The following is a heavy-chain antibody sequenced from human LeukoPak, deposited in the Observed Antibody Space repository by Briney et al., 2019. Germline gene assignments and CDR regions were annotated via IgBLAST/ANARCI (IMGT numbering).Heavy chain of an antibody. CDR2: ISQSGSI. V-gene: IGHV4-34*01. CDR3: ARAHSSGWYG. D-gene: IGHD6-19*01. J-gene: IGHJ4*02. Sequence: SETLSLTCAVYGGSFSEYYWSWIRQSPGKGLEWIAEISQSGSINYNPSLKSRVTISVDASKKQFSLKMSSVTAADTAMYYCARAHSSGWYGWGQGTLVTVPS. CDR1: GGSFSEYY.